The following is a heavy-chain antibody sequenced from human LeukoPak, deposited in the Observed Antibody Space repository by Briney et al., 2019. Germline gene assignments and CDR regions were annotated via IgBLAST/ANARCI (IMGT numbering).Heavy chain of an antibody. Sequence: PSVTVSCKASGGTFSSDAISWVRHAPGQGREWRGGIIPIFGTANYAQKSQGSATITAHESTSPAYMELRSLRSEDTAVYYCARVVGYDSSGSYRPRPYYFDHWGQGTLVTVPS. J-gene: IGHJ4*02. CDR2: IIPIFGTA. D-gene: IGHD3-22*01. CDR1: GGTFSSDA. CDR3: ARVVGYDSSGSYRPRPYYFDH. V-gene: IGHV1-69*13.